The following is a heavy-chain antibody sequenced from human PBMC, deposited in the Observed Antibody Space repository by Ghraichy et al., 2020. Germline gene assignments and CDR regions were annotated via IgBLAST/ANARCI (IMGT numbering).Heavy chain of an antibody. V-gene: IGHV4-34*01. CDR2: INYSGRT. CDR3: ARGGFGEPYDY. J-gene: IGHJ4*02. Sequence: SETLSLTCAVYDGSFSAYYWAWIRQPPGKGLEWIADINYSGRTKYNPALKSRVTMSVGASENQFSLELSYVTAADTAVYYCARGGFGEPYDYWGQGTLVTVSS. CDR1: DGSFSAYY. D-gene: IGHD3-16*01.